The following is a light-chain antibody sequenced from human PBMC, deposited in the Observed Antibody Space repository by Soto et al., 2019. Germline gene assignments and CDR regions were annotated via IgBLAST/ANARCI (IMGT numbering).Light chain of an antibody. CDR3: SSFRSGSVVL. CDR1: SSDVGGYNY. Sequence: QSVLTQPASVSGSPGQSITISCTGTSSDVGGYNYVSWYQQHPGKAPKLVIYGVTYRPSGVSARFSGSKFQNMASLTISGLQAEDEADYYCSSFRSGSVVLFGGGTKVTVL. J-gene: IGLJ3*02. V-gene: IGLV2-14*01. CDR2: GVT.